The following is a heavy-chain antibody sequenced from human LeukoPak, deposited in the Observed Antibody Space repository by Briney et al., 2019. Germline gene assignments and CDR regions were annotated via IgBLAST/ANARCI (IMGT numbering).Heavy chain of an antibody. D-gene: IGHD2-15*01. CDR1: GFTFSSYG. V-gene: IGHV3-30*02. Sequence: GGSLRLSCAASGFTFSSYGIHWVRQAPGKGLEWVAFIRYDGSNKYYADSVKGRFTISRGNSKNTLYLQMNSLRSDDTAVYYCTWLKYCSGVSCQWWFDPWGQGTLVTVSS. J-gene: IGHJ5*02. CDR2: IRYDGSNK. CDR3: TWLKYCSGVSCQWWFDP.